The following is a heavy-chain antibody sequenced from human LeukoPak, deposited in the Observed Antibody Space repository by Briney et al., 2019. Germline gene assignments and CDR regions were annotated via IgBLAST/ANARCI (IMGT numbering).Heavy chain of an antibody. CDR2: ISYDGSTK. CDR3: ARRAGAYSHPYDY. Sequence: GGSLRLSCAASAFTFSIYAIHWVRQAPGKGLEWVALISYDGSTKYYADSVKGRFTISRYNSKNTVYVQMNSLRAEDTAVYYCARRAGAYSHPYDYWGQGTLVTVSS. CDR1: AFTFSIYA. D-gene: IGHD4/OR15-4a*01. J-gene: IGHJ4*02. V-gene: IGHV3-30*04.